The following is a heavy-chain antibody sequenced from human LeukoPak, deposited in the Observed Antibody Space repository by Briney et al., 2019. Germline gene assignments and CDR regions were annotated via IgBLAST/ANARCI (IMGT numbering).Heavy chain of an antibody. V-gene: IGHV3-23*01. D-gene: IGHD2-21*02. CDR3: AKDSGVVVTAIPNY. CDR1: GFTFSNYA. CDR2: ISGRGGST. Sequence: GGSLRLSCAASGFTFSNYAMIWVRQAPGKGLEWVSSISGRGGSTYYAGSVKGRFTISRDNSKNTLSLQMDSLRSEDMAVYYCAKDSGVVVTAIPNYWGQGALVTVSS. J-gene: IGHJ4*02.